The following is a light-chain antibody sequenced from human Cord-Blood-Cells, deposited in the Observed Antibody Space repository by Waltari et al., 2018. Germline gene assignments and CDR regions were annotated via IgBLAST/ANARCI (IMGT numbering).Light chain of an antibody. V-gene: IGKV3-15*01. CDR2: GAS. Sequence: EIVMTQSPATLSVSPGERATLSCRASQSVSSNFAWYQQKPGQAPRLLIYGASTRATGIPARFSGSGSRTECTLTISSLQSEDFAVYYCQQYNNWPPLTFGGGTKVEIK. CDR3: QQYNNWPPLT. CDR1: QSVSSN. J-gene: IGKJ4*01.